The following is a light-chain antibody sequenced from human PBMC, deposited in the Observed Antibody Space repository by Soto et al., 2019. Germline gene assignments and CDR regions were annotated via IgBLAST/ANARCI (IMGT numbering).Light chain of an antibody. CDR3: CARADTSSVL. Sequence: QSALTQPASVSGSPGQSIIISCTGTSRDVGGYNLFSWYQQYPDKAPKLIIYEGTKRPSGVSNRFSGSWSGDTASLTISGLQAEDEADYYCCARADTSSVLSGGGTKLTVL. CDR2: EGT. J-gene: IGLJ2*01. CDR1: SRDVGGYNL. V-gene: IGLV2-23*01.